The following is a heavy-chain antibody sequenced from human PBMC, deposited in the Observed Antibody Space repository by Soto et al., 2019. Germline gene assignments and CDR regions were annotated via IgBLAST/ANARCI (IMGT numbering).Heavy chain of an antibody. J-gene: IGHJ1*01. Sequence: ASVKVSCKASGYTYTSYAMHWVRQAPGQRLEWMGWINAGNGNTKYSQKFQGRVTITRDTSASTAYMELSSLRSEDTAVYYCASGYDSSGYYSAEYFQHWGQGTLVTVSS. CDR2: INAGNGNT. CDR1: GYTYTSYA. V-gene: IGHV1-3*01. D-gene: IGHD3-22*01. CDR3: ASGYDSSGYYSAEYFQH.